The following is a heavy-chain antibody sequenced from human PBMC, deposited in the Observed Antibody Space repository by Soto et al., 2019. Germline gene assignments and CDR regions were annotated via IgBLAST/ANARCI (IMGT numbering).Heavy chain of an antibody. CDR2: IYWDDDK. J-gene: IGHJ6*02. V-gene: IGHV2-5*02. D-gene: IGHD2-21*02. CDR1: AFSLSTGGVG. CDR3: IQSRCGGDCLQSYASYYYYGMDV. Sequence: ESGPTRVNPTQNLTLTCTFSAFSLSTGGVGVGWIRQPPGKALEWLALIYWDDDKRYSPSLRSRLTITKDTSKNQVVLTMTNMDPVDTATYYCIQSRCGGDCLQSYASYYYYGMDVWGQGTLVTVSS.